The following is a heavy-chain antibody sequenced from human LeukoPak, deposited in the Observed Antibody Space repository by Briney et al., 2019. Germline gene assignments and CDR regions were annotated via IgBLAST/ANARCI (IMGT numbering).Heavy chain of an antibody. Sequence: ASVKVSCKASGYTFTSYDINWVRQATGQGLEWMGWMNPNSGNTNYAQKLQGRVTMTTDTSTSTAYMELRSLRSDDTAVYYCARIVSSWTLAFDIWGQGTMVTVSS. CDR3: ARIVSSWTLAFDI. CDR2: MNPNSGNT. J-gene: IGHJ3*02. CDR1: GYTFTSYD. D-gene: IGHD6-13*01. V-gene: IGHV1-18*01.